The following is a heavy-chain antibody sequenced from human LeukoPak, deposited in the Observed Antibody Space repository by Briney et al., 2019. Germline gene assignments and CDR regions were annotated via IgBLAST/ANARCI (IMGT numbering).Heavy chain of an antibody. V-gene: IGHV4-59*01. CDR1: GGSISSYY. CDR2: IYYSGST. Sequence: SETLSLTCTVSGGSISSYYWSWIRQPPGKGLEWIGYIYYSGSTNYNPSLKSRVTISVDTSKNQFSLKLSSVTAADTAVYYCARVDIAVAGTIDYYYYMDVWGKGTTVTVSS. CDR3: ARVDIAVAGTIDYYYYMDV. D-gene: IGHD6-19*01. J-gene: IGHJ6*03.